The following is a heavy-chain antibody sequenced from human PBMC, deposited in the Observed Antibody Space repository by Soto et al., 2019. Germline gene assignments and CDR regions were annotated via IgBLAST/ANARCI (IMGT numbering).Heavy chain of an antibody. Sequence: SETLSLTCTVSGGSISSSSYYWGWIRHPPGKGLEWIGSIYYSGSTYYNPSLKSRVTISVDTSKNQFSLKLSSVTAADTAVYYCARRGCGGGDCYPKYFDYWGQGTLVTVSS. J-gene: IGHJ4*02. CDR3: ARRGCGGGDCYPKYFDY. CDR1: GGSISSSSYY. V-gene: IGHV4-39*01. CDR2: IYYSGST. D-gene: IGHD2-21*02.